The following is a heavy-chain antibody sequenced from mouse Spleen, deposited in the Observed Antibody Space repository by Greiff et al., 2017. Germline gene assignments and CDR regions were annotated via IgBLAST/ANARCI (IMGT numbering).Heavy chain of an antibody. D-gene: IGHD1-1*01. V-gene: IGHV5-9-3*01. CDR3: ARPYYYGSSYGYFDY. CDR2: ITSGGGNT. J-gene: IGHJ2*01. Sequence: EVQRVESGGGLVKLGGSLKLSCAASGFTFSIYAMSWVRQTPEKRLEWVATITSGGGNTYYPDSVKGRFTISRDNAKHTLYLQMSSLKSEDTAMYYCARPYYYGSSYGYFDYWGQGTTLTVSS. CDR1: GFTFSIYA.